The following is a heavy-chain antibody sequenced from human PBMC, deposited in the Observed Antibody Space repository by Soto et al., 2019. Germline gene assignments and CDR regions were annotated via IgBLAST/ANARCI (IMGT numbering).Heavy chain of an antibody. D-gene: IGHD3-3*01. J-gene: IGHJ6*03. V-gene: IGHV4-34*01. Sequence: SETLSLTCAVYGGSFSGYYWSWIRQPPGKGLEWIGEINHSGSTNYNPSLKSRVTISVDTSKNQFSLKLSSVTAADTAVYYCARGPGRDLEWLFLNYYYYMDVWGKGTTVTVSS. CDR3: ARGPGRDLEWLFLNYYYYMDV. CDR2: INHSGST. CDR1: GGSFSGYY.